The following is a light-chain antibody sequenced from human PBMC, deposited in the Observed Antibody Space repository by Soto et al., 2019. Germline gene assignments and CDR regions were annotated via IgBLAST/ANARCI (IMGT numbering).Light chain of an antibody. Sequence: DVQMTQSPSSLSASVGDRVTITCQASQDMSNFLNWYHQAPGKAPQLLIYDVANLQPGVASRFSGSGSGTDFTFTISTLSPADIGTFYCQQYDNQPVTFGGGPKVEIK. V-gene: IGKV1-33*01. CDR3: QQYDNQPVT. CDR1: QDMSNF. J-gene: IGKJ4*01. CDR2: DVA.